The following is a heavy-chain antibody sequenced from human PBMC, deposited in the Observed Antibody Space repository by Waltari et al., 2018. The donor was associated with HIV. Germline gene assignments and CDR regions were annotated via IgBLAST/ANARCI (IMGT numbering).Heavy chain of an antibody. CDR1: GHRFSNYW. J-gene: IGHJ4*02. V-gene: IGHV5-51*01. CDR3: ATFNFRSGYYFDY. Sequence: EVQLVQSGAEVKKPGESLKISCKGSGHRFSNYWVGWVRQMPGKGLEWMGIIYPGDSDTTYSPSFQGQVTISADKSITTAYLQWSSLKASDTAIYYCATFNFRSGYYFDYWGQGTLVTVSS. D-gene: IGHD3-3*01. CDR2: IYPGDSDT.